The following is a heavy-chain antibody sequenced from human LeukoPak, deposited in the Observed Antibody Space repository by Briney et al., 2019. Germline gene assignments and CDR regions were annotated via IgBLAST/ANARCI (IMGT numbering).Heavy chain of an antibody. CDR1: GFTVSSYW. D-gene: IGHD3-3*01. J-gene: IGHJ6*03. Sequence: GGSLRLSCAASGFTVSSYWMSWVRQAPGKGLEWVANIKQDGSEKYYVDSVKGRFTISRDNAKNSLYLQMNSLRAEDTAVYYCARLRYHDFWSGYWKYYYYMDVWGKGTTVTVSS. V-gene: IGHV3-7*01. CDR2: IKQDGSEK. CDR3: ARLRYHDFWSGYWKYYYYMDV.